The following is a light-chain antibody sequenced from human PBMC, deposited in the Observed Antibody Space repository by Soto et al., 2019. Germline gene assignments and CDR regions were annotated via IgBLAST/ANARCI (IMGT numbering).Light chain of an antibody. CDR3: AAWDDSLNGVI. CDR1: SSNIGRNT. CDR2: SNH. Sequence: QSVLTQPPSASGTPGQRVTISCSGSSSNIGRNTVHWYQHLPGTAPKLLIYSNHQRPSGVTDQFSASKSGTSASLAISGLQSGDEADYYCAAWDDSLNGVIFGGGTKLTVL. V-gene: IGLV1-44*01. J-gene: IGLJ2*01.